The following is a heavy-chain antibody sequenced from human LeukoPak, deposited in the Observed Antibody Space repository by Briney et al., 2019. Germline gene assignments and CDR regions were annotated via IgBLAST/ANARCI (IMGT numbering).Heavy chain of an antibody. Sequence: GESLRLSCAASGFTVSSNYMSWVRQAPGKGLEWVSVIYSGGSTYYADSVKGRFTISRDNSKNTLYLQMNSLRAEDTAVYYCARDPSHCSGGSCYPGWGQGTLVTVSS. D-gene: IGHD2-15*01. CDR3: ARDPSHCSGGSCYPG. CDR1: GFTVSSNY. J-gene: IGHJ4*02. CDR2: IYSGGST. V-gene: IGHV3-53*01.